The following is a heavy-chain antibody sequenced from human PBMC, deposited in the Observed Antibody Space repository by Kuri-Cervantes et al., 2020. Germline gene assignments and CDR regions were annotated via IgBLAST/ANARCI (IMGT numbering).Heavy chain of an antibody. V-gene: IGHV3-30*04. Sequence: GESLKISCAASGFTFRSYAIHWVRQAPGKGLEWVAVISYDGSNKYYADSVKGRFTISRDNSKNTLYLQMNSLRAEDTAVYYCAKDRGGYCSSTSCPLTDAFDIWGQGTMVTVSS. CDR3: AKDRGGYCSSTSCPLTDAFDI. J-gene: IGHJ3*02. CDR2: ISYDGSNK. D-gene: IGHD2-2*01. CDR1: GFTFRSYA.